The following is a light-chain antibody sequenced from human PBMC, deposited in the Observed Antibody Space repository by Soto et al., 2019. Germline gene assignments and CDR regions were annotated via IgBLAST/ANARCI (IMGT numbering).Light chain of an antibody. Sequence: QSVLTQPPSVSGAPGQRVTISCTGSSSNIGAGFDVHWYHQIAGTAPKLLIYGNTNRPSGVPDRFSGSKSATSASLAITGLQAEDEAIYYCQSYDNTLSGPIYVFGTGTKLTVL. CDR1: SSNIGAGFD. CDR3: QSYDNTLSGPIYV. V-gene: IGLV1-40*01. J-gene: IGLJ1*01. CDR2: GNT.